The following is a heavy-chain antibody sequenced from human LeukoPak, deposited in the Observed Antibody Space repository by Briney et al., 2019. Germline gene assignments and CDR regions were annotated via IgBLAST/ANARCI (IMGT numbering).Heavy chain of an antibody. V-gene: IGHV1-46*01. Sequence: ASVKVSCKASGYSFTYHYMHWLRQAPGQGLEWIGIINPSDGSTTYAQKFQGRVTMTRDMSTSTVYMELSSLRSEDTAVYYCARATLGAFDIWGQGTMVTVSS. D-gene: IGHD3-16*01. CDR1: GYSFTYHY. CDR3: ARATLGAFDI. CDR2: INPSDGST. J-gene: IGHJ3*02.